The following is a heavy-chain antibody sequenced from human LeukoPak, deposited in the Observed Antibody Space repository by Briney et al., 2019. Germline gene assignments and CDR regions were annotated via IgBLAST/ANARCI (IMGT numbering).Heavy chain of an antibody. CDR3: VRPSYYDSSGYSLDGFDI. D-gene: IGHD3-22*01. V-gene: IGHV3-72*01. Sequence: GGSLRLSCAASGFTLSDYYMDWVRQAPGKGLEWVGRTRNKANGYTTDYAASVKGRFTISRDDSKKSVFLQMNSLKTEDTAVYYCVRPSYYDSSGYSLDGFDIWGQGTMVTVSS. CDR2: TRNKANGYTT. CDR1: GFTLSDYY. J-gene: IGHJ3*02.